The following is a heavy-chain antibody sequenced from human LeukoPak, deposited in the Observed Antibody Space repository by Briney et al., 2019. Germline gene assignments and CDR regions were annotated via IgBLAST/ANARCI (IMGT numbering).Heavy chain of an antibody. CDR2: IKQDGREK. D-gene: IGHD6-19*01. V-gene: IGHV3-7*01. J-gene: IGHJ4*02. Sequence: GGSLRLSCAASGFTFSSYWMSWVRQAPGKGLEWVANIKQDGREKYYVDSVKGRFTISRDNAKSSLYLQMNSLRAEDTAVYYCARDHSSGWYGDDFDYWGQGTLVTVSS. CDR1: GFTFSSYW. CDR3: ARDHSSGWYGDDFDY.